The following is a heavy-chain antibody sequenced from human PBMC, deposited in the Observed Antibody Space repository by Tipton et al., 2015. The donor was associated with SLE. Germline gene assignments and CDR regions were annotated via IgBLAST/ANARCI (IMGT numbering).Heavy chain of an antibody. V-gene: IGHV3-21*01. CDR2: ISSSSSYI. CDR3: ARAVTDRRPNYLWFFDY. J-gene: IGHJ4*02. Sequence: SLRLSCAASGFTFSSYSMNWVRQAPGKGLEWVSSISSSSSYIYYADSVKGRFTISRDNAKNSLYLQMNSLRAEDTAVYYCARAVTDRRPNYLWFFDYWGQGTLVTVSS. CDR1: GFTFSSYS. D-gene: IGHD3-10*01.